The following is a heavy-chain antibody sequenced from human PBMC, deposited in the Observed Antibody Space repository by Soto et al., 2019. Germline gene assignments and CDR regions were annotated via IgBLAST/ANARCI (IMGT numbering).Heavy chain of an antibody. Sequence: ASVKVSCKASGYTFTNYGISWVRQAPGQGLEWMGWINTYNGNTNHAQKFQGRVTMTTDTSTSTAYMELRRLRSDDTAVYYCARDRLSYSSSWSRLYYYYYGMDVWGQGTTVTVSS. CDR3: ARDRLSYSSSWSRLYYYYYGMDV. V-gene: IGHV1-18*01. CDR1: GYTFTNYG. J-gene: IGHJ6*02. D-gene: IGHD6-13*01. CDR2: INTYNGNT.